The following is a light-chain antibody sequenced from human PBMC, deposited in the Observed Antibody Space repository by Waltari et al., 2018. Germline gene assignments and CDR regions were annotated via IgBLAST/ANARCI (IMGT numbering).Light chain of an antibody. V-gene: IGKV1-12*01. J-gene: IGKJ4*01. Sequence: DIPMTQSPATVSASVGERVTISCRASDGVSSYLAWHQRKPGKAPKLLMYAASSLLSGIPSRFSGSGSGTDFTLTISSLQSDDSATYYCQQGKTFPLTFGRGTKVEI. CDR2: AAS. CDR3: QQGKTFPLT. CDR1: DGVSSY.